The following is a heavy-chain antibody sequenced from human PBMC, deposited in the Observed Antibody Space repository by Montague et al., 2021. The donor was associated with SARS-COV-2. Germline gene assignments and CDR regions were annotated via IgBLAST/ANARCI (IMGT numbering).Heavy chain of an antibody. D-gene: IGHD3-10*01. CDR1: GGSFSTYS. Sequence: SETLSLTCAVHGGSFSTYSWNWIRKPPGTGLEWVGEIHHGGSTTYNPSLTRRIPISTDTSTYQSHLTLTSVAAADTAVYYCARLRAGVVPSPLLGVGPYYCCDYIDVWGKGTMVTVSS. J-gene: IGHJ6*03. CDR2: IHHGGST. V-gene: IGHV4-34*01. CDR3: ARLRAGVVPSPLLGVGPYYCCDYIDV.